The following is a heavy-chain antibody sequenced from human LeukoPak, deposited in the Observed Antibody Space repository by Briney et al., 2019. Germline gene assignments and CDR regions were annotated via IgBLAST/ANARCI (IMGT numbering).Heavy chain of an antibody. CDR1: GGSFSGYY. Sequence: PSETLSLTCAVYGGSFSGYYWSWIRQPPGKGLEWIGEINHSGSTNYNPSLKSRVTISVDTSKNQFSLKLSSVTAADTAVYYCANRYYYDSSGGWISYFDYWGQGTLVTVSS. CDR2: INHSGST. D-gene: IGHD3-22*01. CDR3: ANRYYYDSSGGWISYFDY. V-gene: IGHV4-34*01. J-gene: IGHJ4*02.